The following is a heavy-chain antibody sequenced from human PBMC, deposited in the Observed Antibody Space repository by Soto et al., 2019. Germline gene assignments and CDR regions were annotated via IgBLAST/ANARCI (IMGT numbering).Heavy chain of an antibody. V-gene: IGHV3-30*03. CDR2: ISYDGSNK. D-gene: IGHD3-22*01. CDR3: ARTYYYDSSGYYYNFY. Sequence: GGSLRLSCAASGFTFSSYGMHWVRQAPGKGLEWVAVISYDGSNKYYADSVKGRFTISRDNSKNTLYLQMNSLRAEDTAVYYCARTYYYDSSGYYYNFYWGRGTLVTVSS. CDR1: GFTFSSYG. J-gene: IGHJ4*02.